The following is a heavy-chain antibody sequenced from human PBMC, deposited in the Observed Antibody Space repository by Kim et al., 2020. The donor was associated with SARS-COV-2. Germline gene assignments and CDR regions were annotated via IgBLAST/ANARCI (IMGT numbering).Heavy chain of an antibody. D-gene: IGHD3-16*01. CDR3: ARSGERGSHYFDY. CDR1: GGTFSSYA. V-gene: IGHV1-69*04. J-gene: IGHJ4*02. Sequence: SVKVSCKASGGTFSSYAISWVRQAPGQGLEWMGRIIPILGIANYAQKFQGRVTITADKSTSTAYMELSSLRSEDTAVYYCARSGERGSHYFDYWCQGTLVTVSS. CDR2: IIPILGIA.